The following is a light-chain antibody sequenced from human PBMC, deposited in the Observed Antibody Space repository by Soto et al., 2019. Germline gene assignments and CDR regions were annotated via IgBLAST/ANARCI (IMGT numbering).Light chain of an antibody. CDR1: QSVASSY. J-gene: IGKJ3*01. CDR2: GAS. Sequence: EVVLTQSPGTLSLSPGERATLSCRASQSVASSYLTWYQQKPGQAPRLLIYGASSRATGIPDRFSGSGSGTDFTLTISRLEPEDFAVYYCQQYDSSFFTFGPGTKVDIK. CDR3: QQYDSSFFT. V-gene: IGKV3-20*01.